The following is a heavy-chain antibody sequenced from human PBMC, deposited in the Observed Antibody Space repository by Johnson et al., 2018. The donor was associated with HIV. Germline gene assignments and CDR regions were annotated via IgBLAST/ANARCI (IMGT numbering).Heavy chain of an antibody. CDR2: VYSGGST. CDR3: ASLSSSGAFDI. D-gene: IGHD6-6*01. V-gene: IGHV3-66*01. CDR1: GFTVSSNY. Sequence: VQLVESGGGLVQPGGSLRLSCAASGFTVSSNYMSWVRQAPGKGLESVSVVYSGGSTYYADSVKGRFTISRDNSKNTLYLQMNSLRAEDTAVYYCASLSSSGAFDIWGQGTMVTVSS. J-gene: IGHJ3*02.